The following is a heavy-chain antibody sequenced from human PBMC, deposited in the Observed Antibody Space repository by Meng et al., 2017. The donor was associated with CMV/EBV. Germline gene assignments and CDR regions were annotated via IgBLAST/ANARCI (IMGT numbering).Heavy chain of an antibody. CDR3: AIYFYDYAMDV. CDR1: GGSFNNYY. V-gene: IGHV4-34*01. CDR2: INHSGST. Sequence: SETLSLTCVIYGGSFNNYYWNWIRQPPGKGLEWIGEINHSGSTNYNPSLKSRVTVSVDTSKNQFSLRLSSVTAADTAVYYCAIYFYDYAMDVWGQGTTVTVFS. J-gene: IGHJ6*02.